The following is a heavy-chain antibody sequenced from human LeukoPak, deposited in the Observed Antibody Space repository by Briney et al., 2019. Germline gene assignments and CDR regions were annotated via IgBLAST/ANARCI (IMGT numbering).Heavy chain of an antibody. Sequence: GGSLRLSCAASGFTFSSYEMNWVRQAPGKGLEWASYISSSGSTIYYADSVKGRFTISRDNAKNSLYLQMNSLRAEDTAVYYCARAGIAVAGTGWGQGTLVTVSS. CDR1: GFTFSSYE. V-gene: IGHV3-48*03. CDR3: ARAGIAVAGTG. J-gene: IGHJ4*02. CDR2: ISSSGSTI. D-gene: IGHD6-19*01.